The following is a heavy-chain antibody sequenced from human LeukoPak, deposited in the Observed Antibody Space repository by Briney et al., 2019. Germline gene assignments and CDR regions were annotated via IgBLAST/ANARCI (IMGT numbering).Heavy chain of an antibody. V-gene: IGHV1-8*01. CDR1: GYTFTSYD. Sequence: GASVKVSCKASGYTFTSYDINWVRQATGQGLEWMGWMNPNSGNTGYAQQFQGRVTMTRDAAISTAYMELSSLRSEDTAVYYCARSSPGGYIDYWGQGTLVTVSS. CDR3: ARSSPGGYIDY. CDR2: MNPNSGNT. D-gene: IGHD4-23*01. J-gene: IGHJ4*02.